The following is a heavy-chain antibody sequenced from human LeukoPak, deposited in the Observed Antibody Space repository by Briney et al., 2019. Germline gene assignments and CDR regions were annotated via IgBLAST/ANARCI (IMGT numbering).Heavy chain of an antibody. CDR1: GFTFGDYA. V-gene: IGHV3-49*03. Sequence: GGSLRLSCTASGFTFGDYAMSWFRQAPGKGLEWVGFIRSKTHGGTTEHAASVKGRFTISRDDSKSIAYLQMNSLKAEDIAVYYCTRYSYGTYYYYGMDVWGQGTTVTVSS. D-gene: IGHD5-18*01. J-gene: IGHJ6*02. CDR3: TRYSYGTYYYYGMDV. CDR2: IRSKTHGGTT.